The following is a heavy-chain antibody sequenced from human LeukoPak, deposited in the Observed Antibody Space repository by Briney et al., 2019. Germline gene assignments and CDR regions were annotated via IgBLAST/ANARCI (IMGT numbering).Heavy chain of an antibody. CDR1: GGSISSYY. V-gene: IGHV4-59*01. CDR3: ARAPRAPLLHKEKNYFDS. D-gene: IGHD1-26*01. J-gene: IGHJ4*02. CDR2: IYYSGST. Sequence: SETLSLTCTVSGGSISSYYWSWIRQPPGKGLEWIGYIYYSGSTNYNPSLKSRVTISVDTSKNQFSLKLSSVTAADTAVYYCARAPRAPLLHKEKNYFDSWGQGTLVTVSS.